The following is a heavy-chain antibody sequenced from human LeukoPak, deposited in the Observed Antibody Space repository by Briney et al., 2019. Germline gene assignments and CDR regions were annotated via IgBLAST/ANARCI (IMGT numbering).Heavy chain of an antibody. V-gene: IGHV4-59*01. Sequence: SETLSLTCTVSGGSISSYYWSWIRQPPGKGLEWIGYIYYSGSTNYNPSLKSRVTISVDTSKNQFSLKLSSVTAADTAVYYCARDSLSGSPGFDYYYYGMDVWGQGTTVTASS. CDR1: GGSISSYY. J-gene: IGHJ6*02. CDR2: IYYSGST. CDR3: ARDSLSGSPGFDYYYYGMDV. D-gene: IGHD5-12*01.